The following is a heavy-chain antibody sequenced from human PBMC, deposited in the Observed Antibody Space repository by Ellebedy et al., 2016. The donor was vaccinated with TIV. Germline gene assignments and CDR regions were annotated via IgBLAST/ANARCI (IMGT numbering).Heavy chain of an antibody. V-gene: IGHV3-23*01. D-gene: IGHD3-22*01. CDR3: AKRLYISAVAFDS. Sequence: GESLKISCAASGFTFGSYAMTWVRQAPGKGLECVSSISGSGDRTNYADSVNGRFTISRDNSENTLYLQRNSLRDEDTDVYYCAKRLYISAVAFDSWGQGTLVTVSS. CDR2: ISGSGDRT. J-gene: IGHJ4*02. CDR1: GFTFGSYA.